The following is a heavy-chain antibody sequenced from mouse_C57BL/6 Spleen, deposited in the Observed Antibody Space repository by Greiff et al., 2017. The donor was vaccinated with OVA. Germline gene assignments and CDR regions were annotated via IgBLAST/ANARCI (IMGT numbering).Heavy chain of an antibody. CDR2: IDPSDSYT. CDR1: GYTFTSYW. CDR3: ARNYYGSSYFDY. D-gene: IGHD1-1*01. J-gene: IGHJ2*01. V-gene: IGHV1-50*01. Sequence: VKLQQSGAELVKPGASVKLSCKASGYTFTSYWMQWVKQRPGQGLEWIGEIDPSDSYTNYNQKFKGKATLTVDTSSSTAYMQLSSLTSEYSAVYYCARNYYGSSYFDYWGQGTTLTVSS.